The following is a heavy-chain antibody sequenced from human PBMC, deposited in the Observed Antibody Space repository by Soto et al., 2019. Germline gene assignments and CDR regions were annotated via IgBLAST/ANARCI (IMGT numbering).Heavy chain of an antibody. Sequence: GGSLRLSCAASGFTFSSYGVHWVRQAPGKGLEWVAMISYDAGRMNYADSVRGRFTISRDNSDNTVSLQMNSLRAEDTAVYYCAKDTYYHDSSGFYVFDYWGLGTLVTVSS. CDR1: GFTFSSYG. J-gene: IGHJ4*02. D-gene: IGHD3-22*01. V-gene: IGHV3-30*18. CDR3: AKDTYYHDSSGFYVFDY. CDR2: ISYDAGRM.